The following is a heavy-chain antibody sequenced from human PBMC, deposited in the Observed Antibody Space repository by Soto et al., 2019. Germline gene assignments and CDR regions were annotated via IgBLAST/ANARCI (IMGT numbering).Heavy chain of an antibody. Sequence: LSLTCTVSGGSISSGGYYWSWIRQHPGKGLEWIGYIYYSGSTYYNPSLKSRVTISVDTSKNQFSLKLSSVTAADTAVYYCARDLGDYGSGSYYKRGSNWFDPWGQGTLVTVSS. CDR3: ARDLGDYGSGSYYKRGSNWFDP. CDR2: IYYSGST. CDR1: GGSISSGGYY. V-gene: IGHV4-31*03. D-gene: IGHD3-10*01. J-gene: IGHJ5*02.